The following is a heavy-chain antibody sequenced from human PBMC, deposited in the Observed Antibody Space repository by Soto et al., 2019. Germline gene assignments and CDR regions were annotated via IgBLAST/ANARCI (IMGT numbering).Heavy chain of an antibody. CDR2: IYYSGST. CDR3: AAYIWGNAFDI. Sequence: QVQLQESGPGLVKPSETLSLTCTVSGGSISSYYWNWIRQSPGKGLEWIGFIYYSGSTNYNPSLKSRVTISVDTSKNQCSLKLSSVTAADTAVYYCAAYIWGNAFDIWGQGTMVTVSS. J-gene: IGHJ3*02. V-gene: IGHV4-59*03. CDR1: GGSISSYY. D-gene: IGHD3-16*01.